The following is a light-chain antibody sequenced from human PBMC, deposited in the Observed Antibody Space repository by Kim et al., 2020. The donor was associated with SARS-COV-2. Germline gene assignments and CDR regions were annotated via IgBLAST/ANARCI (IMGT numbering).Light chain of an antibody. Sequence: GERATLPCRARPSVSSYLAWYQQKPGQAPRPLIYDASNRATGIPARFSGSGSGTDFTLTISSLEPEDFAVYYCQQRSNWPPMYTFGQGTKLEI. CDR1: PSVSSY. CDR2: DAS. J-gene: IGKJ2*01. V-gene: IGKV3-11*01. CDR3: QQRSNWPPMYT.